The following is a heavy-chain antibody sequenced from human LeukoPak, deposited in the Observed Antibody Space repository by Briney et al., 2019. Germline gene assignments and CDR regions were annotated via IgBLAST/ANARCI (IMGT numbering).Heavy chain of an antibody. CDR1: GLTLSTYA. V-gene: IGHV3-23*01. CDR3: AKDKIVVAGNFDY. D-gene: IGHD3-22*01. J-gene: IGHJ4*02. CDR2: ISGGGGST. Sequence: GGSLTVSCAASGLTLSTYAMSWVRQAPGKGLEWVSAISGGGGSTYYADSVKSRFIISSDNSKNTLYLQMNSLRAEDTAVYYCAKDKIVVAGNFDYWGQGTLVTVSS.